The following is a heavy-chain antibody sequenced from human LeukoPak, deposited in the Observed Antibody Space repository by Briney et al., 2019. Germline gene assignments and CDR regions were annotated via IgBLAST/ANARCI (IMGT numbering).Heavy chain of an antibody. CDR3: ARNRAWNYFDY. D-gene: IGHD2/OR15-2a*01. V-gene: IGHV3-30*04. Sequence: GGSLRLSCAASGFTFSSYAMHWVRQAPGKGLEWVAVISYDGSNKYYADSVKGRFTISRDNSKNTLYLQMNSLRAEDTAVYYCARNRAWNYFDYWGQGTLVTVSS. J-gene: IGHJ4*02. CDR2: ISYDGSNK. CDR1: GFTFSSYA.